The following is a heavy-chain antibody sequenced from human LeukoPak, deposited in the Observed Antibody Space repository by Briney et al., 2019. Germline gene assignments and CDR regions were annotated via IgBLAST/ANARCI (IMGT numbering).Heavy chain of an antibody. CDR1: GFTFSSYA. D-gene: IGHD3-22*01. V-gene: IGHV3-23*01. J-gene: IGHJ5*02. CDR2: ISGSGGST. Sequence: GASLRLSCAASGFTFSSYAMSWVRQAPGKGLEWVSAISGSGGSTYCADSVKGRFTISRDNSKNTLYLQMNSLRAEDTAVYYCANGDSSGYYYFNWFDPWGQGTLVTVSS. CDR3: ANGDSSGYYYFNWFDP.